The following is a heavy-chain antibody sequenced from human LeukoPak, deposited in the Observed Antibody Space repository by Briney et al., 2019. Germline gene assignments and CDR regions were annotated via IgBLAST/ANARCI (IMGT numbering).Heavy chain of an antibody. Sequence: SETVPQTCTVPRHPLINGRYDTSWIPKPPGNGLEQPGHIYYGGSTDYNPSLKSRVTISVDTSKNHFSLNLNSVTAADTAVYYCARGRDGYKSAFDIWGQGTMVTVSS. CDR1: RHPLINGRYD. J-gene: IGHJ3*02. V-gene: IGHV4-61*03. CDR3: ARGRDGYKSAFDI. D-gene: IGHD5-24*01. CDR2: IYYGGST.